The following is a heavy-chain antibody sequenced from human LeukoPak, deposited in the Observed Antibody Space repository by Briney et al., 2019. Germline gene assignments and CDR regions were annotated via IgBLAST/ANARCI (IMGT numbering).Heavy chain of an antibody. CDR1: GGTFSSYA. D-gene: IGHD2-2*01. V-gene: IGHV1-69*05. Sequence: ASVKVSCKASGGTFSSYAISWVRQAPGQGLEWMGGIIPIFGTANYAQKFQGRVTITTDESTSTAYMELSSLRSEDTAVYYCARFFRHQLPTSDFWGPGTLVSVSS. J-gene: IGHJ4*02. CDR3: ARFFRHQLPTSDF. CDR2: IIPIFGTA.